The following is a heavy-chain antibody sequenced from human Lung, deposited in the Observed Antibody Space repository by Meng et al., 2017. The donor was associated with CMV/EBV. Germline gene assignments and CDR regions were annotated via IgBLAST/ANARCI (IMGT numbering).Heavy chain of an antibody. V-gene: IGHV1-18*01. CDR3: ARAGAAVTTHFDF. Sequence: QVQLVQSGAELQKPGASVKVSCKASGYTFGIFGITWVRQAPGQGLEWVGWISAEKGNTNYAQKFQGRVTLTTDTSTKTAYMDLRGLRSDDSAVYYCARAGAAVTTHFDFWGRGTLVTVSS. CDR2: ISAEKGNT. D-gene: IGHD4-17*01. CDR1: GYTFGIFG. J-gene: IGHJ4*02.